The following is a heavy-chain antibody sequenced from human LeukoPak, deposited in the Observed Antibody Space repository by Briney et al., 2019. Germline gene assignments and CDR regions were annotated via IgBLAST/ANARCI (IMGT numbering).Heavy chain of an antibody. Sequence: TSETLSLTCNISGGSFSSYYWSWIRKPPGKGLKWIGYIYYSGSTNYNPSLKSRVTISVDTSKNQFSLNLTSVTAADTAVYYCARQEGWGILTGYYKHFDYWGQGALVTVSS. CDR1: GGSFSSYY. J-gene: IGHJ4*02. V-gene: IGHV4-59*08. CDR2: IYYSGST. D-gene: IGHD3-9*01. CDR3: ARQEGWGILTGYYKHFDY.